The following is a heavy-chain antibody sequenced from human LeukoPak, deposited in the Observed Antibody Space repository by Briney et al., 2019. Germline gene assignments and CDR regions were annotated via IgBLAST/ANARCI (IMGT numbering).Heavy chain of an antibody. CDR3: ARPGGSYYFDY. V-gene: IGHV3-66*04. D-gene: IGHD1-26*01. CDR1: GVTLSSKY. Sequence: GGSLRLSCAASGVTLSSKYMSWVRQAPGKGLEWVSVIYSGGSTYYADSVKGRFTISRDNSKNTLYLQMNSLRAEDTAVYYCARPGGSYYFDYWGQGALVTVSS. J-gene: IGHJ4*02. CDR2: IYSGGST.